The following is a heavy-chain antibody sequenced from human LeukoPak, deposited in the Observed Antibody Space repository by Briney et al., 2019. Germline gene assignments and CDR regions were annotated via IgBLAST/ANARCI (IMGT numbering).Heavy chain of an antibody. CDR1: GGSISSSSYY. J-gene: IGHJ4*02. CDR3: ARVGYSGSYYAIDY. D-gene: IGHD1-26*01. V-gene: IGHV4-39*07. CDR2: IYYSGST. Sequence: SETLSLTCTVSGGSISSSSYYWGWIRQPPGKGLEWIGSIYYSGSTYYNPSLKSRVTISVDTSKNQFSLKLSSVTAADTAVYYCARVGYSGSYYAIDYWGQGTLVTVSS.